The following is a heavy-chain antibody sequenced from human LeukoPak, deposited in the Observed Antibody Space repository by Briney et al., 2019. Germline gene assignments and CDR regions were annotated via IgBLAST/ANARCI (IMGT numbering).Heavy chain of an antibody. J-gene: IGHJ4*02. V-gene: IGHV4-39*07. CDR1: GVSISSSYY. CDR2: IYYTGST. Sequence: NPSETLSLTCTVSGVSISSSYYWGWIRQPPGKGLEWIGSIYYTGSTYYNPSLKSRITISIDTSKNQFSLKLSSVTAADTAVYYCARGPSRFGDFDYWGQGTLVTVSS. D-gene: IGHD3-10*01. CDR3: ARGPSRFGDFDY.